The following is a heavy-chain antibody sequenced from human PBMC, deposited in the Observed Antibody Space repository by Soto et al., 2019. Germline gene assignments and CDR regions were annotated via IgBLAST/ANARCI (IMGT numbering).Heavy chain of an antibody. CDR3: ARYNYYDSSGYHTTVMGV. CDR2: IYPGDSDT. Sequence: GESLKISCKGSGYSFTSYWIGWVRQMPRKGLEWMGIIYPGDSDTRYSPSFQGQVTISADKSISTAYLQWSSLKASDTAMYYCARYNYYDSSGYHTTVMGVWGQGTTVTVSS. CDR1: GYSFTSYW. J-gene: IGHJ6*02. V-gene: IGHV5-51*01. D-gene: IGHD3-22*01.